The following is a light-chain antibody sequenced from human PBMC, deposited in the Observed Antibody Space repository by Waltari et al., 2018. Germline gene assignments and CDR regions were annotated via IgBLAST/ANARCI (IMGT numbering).Light chain of an antibody. Sequence: DIQMTQSPSTLSASVGDRVTITCRASQSIGSSLAWYQQKPGKAPKVVIYEASSLESGVPSRFSGSGSGTEFTLTISCLQPDDFATYYCQQCNSYLLTFGGGTKVEIK. V-gene: IGKV1-5*03. CDR1: QSIGSS. J-gene: IGKJ4*01. CDR3: QQCNSYLLT. CDR2: EAS.